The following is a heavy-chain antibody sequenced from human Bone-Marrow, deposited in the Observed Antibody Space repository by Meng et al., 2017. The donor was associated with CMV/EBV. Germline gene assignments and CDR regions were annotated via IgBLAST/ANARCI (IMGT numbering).Heavy chain of an antibody. V-gene: IGHV1-2*02. CDR3: ARDGVGGY. CDR2: INPNSGGT. D-gene: IGHD3-16*01. CDR1: GYTFTSYD. Sequence: ASVKVSCKASGYTFTSYDINWVRQATGQGLEWMGWINPNSGGTNYAQKFQGRVTMTRDTSISTAYMELSRLRSDDTAVYYCARDGVGGYWGQGTLVTVSS. J-gene: IGHJ4*02.